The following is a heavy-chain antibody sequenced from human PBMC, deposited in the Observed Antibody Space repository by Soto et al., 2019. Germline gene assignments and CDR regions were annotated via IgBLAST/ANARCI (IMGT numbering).Heavy chain of an antibody. D-gene: IGHD6-19*01. V-gene: IGHV4-59*02. J-gene: IGHJ4*02. CDR3: GRIPYSSASFDY. Sequence: SETLSLTCSVSGFSVSSTYWGWVRQSPGKGLEWIGYVYNSGSTIYSPSLKSRITISMDPSKNQFSLRLRSVTAADTTVYYCGRIPYSSASFDYWGQGNLVTVSS. CDR2: VYNSGST. CDR1: GFSVSSTY.